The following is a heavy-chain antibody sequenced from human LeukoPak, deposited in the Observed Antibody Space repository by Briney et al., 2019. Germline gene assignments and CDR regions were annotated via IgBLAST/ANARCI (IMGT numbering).Heavy chain of an antibody. D-gene: IGHD5-18*01. CDR2: IYSTGST. J-gene: IGHJ4*02. CDR3: AGYSYGRFDY. V-gene: IGHV4-4*07. Sequence: SETLSLTXSVSGGSMTSYYWSWIRQPAGKGLEWIGRIYSTGSTKYNPSLKSRVTMSVDTTKNQFSLKLSSVTAADTAVYYCAGYSYGRFDYWGQGTLVTVSS. CDR1: GGSMTSYY.